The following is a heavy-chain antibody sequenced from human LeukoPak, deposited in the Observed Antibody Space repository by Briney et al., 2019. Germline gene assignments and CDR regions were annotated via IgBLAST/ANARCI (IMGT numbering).Heavy chain of an antibody. Sequence: PSQTLSLTCTVSGGSISSGSYYWSWIRQPAGKGLEWIGRIYTSGSTNYNPSLKSRVTISVDTSKNRFSLKLSSVTAADTAVYYCARDSGRITIFGVVIHNWFDPWGQGTLVTVSS. J-gene: IGHJ5*02. CDR2: IYTSGST. D-gene: IGHD3-3*01. V-gene: IGHV4-61*02. CDR1: GGSISSGSYY. CDR3: ARDSGRITIFGVVIHNWFDP.